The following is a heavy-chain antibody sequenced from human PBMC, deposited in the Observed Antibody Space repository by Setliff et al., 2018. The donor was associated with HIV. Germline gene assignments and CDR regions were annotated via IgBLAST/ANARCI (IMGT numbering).Heavy chain of an antibody. J-gene: IGHJ5*02. Sequence: SETLSLTCTVSGDSVSTRNSFWGWIRQPPGKGLEWIGSFSYNGGRRYTPSLKSRVTISADMSKNQFSLNLNSVTAADTAVYYCVKHVDSVFSGDPYWFEPWGQGIPVTVSS. V-gene: IGHV4-39*01. CDR1: GDSVSTRNSF. CDR2: FSYNGGR. CDR3: VKHVDSVFSGDPYWFEP. D-gene: IGHD2-15*01.